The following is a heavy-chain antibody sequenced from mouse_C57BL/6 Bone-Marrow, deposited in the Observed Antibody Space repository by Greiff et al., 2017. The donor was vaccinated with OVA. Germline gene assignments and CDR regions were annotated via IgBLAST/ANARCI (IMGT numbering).Heavy chain of an antibody. D-gene: IGHD4-1*01. V-gene: IGHV1-82*01. CDR1: GYAFSSSW. CDR3: AREGGTCAY. Sequence: VQLQQSGPELAKPGASVKISCKASGYAFSSSWMNWVKQRPGKGLEWIGRIYPGDGDTNYNGKFKGKATLTADKSSSTAYMQLSSLTSEDSAVYFCAREGGTCAYWGQGTLVTVSA. CDR2: IYPGDGDT. J-gene: IGHJ3*01.